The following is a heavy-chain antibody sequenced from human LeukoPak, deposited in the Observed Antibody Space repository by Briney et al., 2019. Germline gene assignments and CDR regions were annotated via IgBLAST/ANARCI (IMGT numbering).Heavy chain of an antibody. CDR3: ARDSGGSTYGMDV. D-gene: IGHD2-15*01. CDR2: FCYSGSTNFT. CDR1: GGSISSYY. J-gene: IGHJ6*02. Sequence: SETLSLTCTVSGGSISSYYWSWIRQPPGKGLERIGYFCYSGSTNFTNYNPSLKSRVTISVDTSKNQFSLNLTSVAAADTAVYYCARDSGGSTYGMDVWGQGTTVTVSS. V-gene: IGHV4-59*01.